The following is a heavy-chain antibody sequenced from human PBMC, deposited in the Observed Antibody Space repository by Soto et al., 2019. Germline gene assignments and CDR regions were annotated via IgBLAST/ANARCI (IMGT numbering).Heavy chain of an antibody. CDR1: GGTFSSYT. J-gene: IGHJ6*04. Sequence: ASVKVSCKASGGTFSSYTISWVRQAPGQGLDWMGRIIPILGIANYAQKFQGRVTITADKSTSTAYMELSSLRSEDTAVYYCARGYCSGGSCTGMDVWGKGTTVTVSS. D-gene: IGHD2-15*01. CDR3: ARGYCSGGSCTGMDV. V-gene: IGHV1-69*02. CDR2: IIPILGIA.